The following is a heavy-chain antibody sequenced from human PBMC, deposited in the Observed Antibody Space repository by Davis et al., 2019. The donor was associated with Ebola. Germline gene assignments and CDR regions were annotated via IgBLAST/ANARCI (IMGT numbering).Heavy chain of an antibody. CDR3: ASLAVYYDILTGYRNFDY. J-gene: IGHJ4*02. D-gene: IGHD3-9*01. CDR2: INSDGSST. V-gene: IGHV3-74*01. CDR1: GFTFSSYW. Sequence: GESLKISCAASGFTFSSYWMHWVRQAPGKGLVWVSRINSDGSSTNYADSVKGRFTISRDNAKNTLYLQMNSLRAEDTAVYYCASLAVYYDILTGYRNFDYWGQGTLVTVSS.